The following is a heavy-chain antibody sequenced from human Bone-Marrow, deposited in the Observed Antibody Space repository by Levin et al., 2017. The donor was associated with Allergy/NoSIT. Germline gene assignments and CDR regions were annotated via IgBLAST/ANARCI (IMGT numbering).Heavy chain of an antibody. D-gene: IGHD1-7*01. CDR3: TQAPNYDYFDF. Sequence: SETLSLTCAVSGASVSSGNFFWSWIRQPPGKGLEWIGYISFSEFTNYNPSLQSRVTISIDTSKNQFSLKLKSVTAADTAVYYCTQAPNYDYFDFWGRGTLVTVSS. J-gene: IGHJ2*01. CDR2: ISFSEFT. V-gene: IGHV4-61*01. CDR1: GASVSSGNFF.